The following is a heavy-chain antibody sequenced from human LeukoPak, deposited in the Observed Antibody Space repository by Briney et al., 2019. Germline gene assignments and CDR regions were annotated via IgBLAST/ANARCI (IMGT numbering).Heavy chain of an antibody. Sequence: PGGSLRLSCAASGFTFSSYSMSWVRQAPGKGLEWVANIKQDGSEKYYVDSVKGRFTVSRDNAKNSLYLQMNSLRAEDTAVYYCAREGSSSWYNYYYGMDVWGQGTTVTVSS. CDR2: IKQDGSEK. CDR3: AREGSSSWYNYYYGMDV. V-gene: IGHV3-7*01. CDR1: GFTFSSYS. J-gene: IGHJ6*02. D-gene: IGHD6-13*01.